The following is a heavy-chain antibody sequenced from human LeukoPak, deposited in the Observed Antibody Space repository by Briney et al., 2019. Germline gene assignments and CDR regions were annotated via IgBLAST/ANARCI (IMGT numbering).Heavy chain of an antibody. J-gene: IGHJ4*02. CDR3: ARVSGFGGYGK. D-gene: IGHD5-12*01. CDR2: IFYSGST. V-gene: IGHV4-59*11. CDR1: GGSISSHY. Sequence: PSETLSLTCTVSGGSISSHYWTWIRQPPGKGLEWIGYIFYSGSTNYNPSLKSRVTISVDTSKNQSSLKLSSVTAADTAVYYCARVSGFGGYGKWGQGTLVTVSS.